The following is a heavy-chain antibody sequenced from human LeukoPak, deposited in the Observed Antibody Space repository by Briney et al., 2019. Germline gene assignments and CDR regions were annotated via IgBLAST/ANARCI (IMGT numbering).Heavy chain of an antibody. CDR1: GFTFGSYA. Sequence: PGGSLRLSCAASGFTFGSYAMHWVRQAPGKGLEWVAVLSYDGSDKYYADSVKGRFTISRDNSKNTLYLQMNSLRAEDTAIYYCARVYETNGYLYWGQGSLVTVSS. CDR2: LSYDGSDK. V-gene: IGHV3-30*04. D-gene: IGHD3-22*01. J-gene: IGHJ4*02. CDR3: ARVYETNGYLY.